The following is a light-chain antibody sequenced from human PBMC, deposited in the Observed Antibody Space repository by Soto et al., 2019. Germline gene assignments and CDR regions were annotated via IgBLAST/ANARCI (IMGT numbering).Light chain of an antibody. V-gene: IGKV3-15*01. J-gene: IGKJ1*01. CDR1: QSIGSN. Sequence: EIVMTQSPATLSVSPGERATLSCRASQSIGSNLAWYQQKPGQTPRLLIYEASTRATGIPARFSGSGSGTDFTLTISSLQAEDFATYYCQQSYSTPWTFGQGTKVDIK. CDR3: QQSYSTPWT. CDR2: EAS.